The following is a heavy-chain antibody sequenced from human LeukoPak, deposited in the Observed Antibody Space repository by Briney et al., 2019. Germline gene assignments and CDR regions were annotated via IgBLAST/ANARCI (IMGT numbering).Heavy chain of an antibody. CDR3: ATWNGGWYY. D-gene: IGHD6-19*01. Sequence: GGSLRLSCAASGFTFSSYAMSWVRQAPGKGLEWVANINQDGGAKYYVDSVKGRFTISRDNAKNSLYLQMNSLRAEDTAVYYCATWNGGWYYWGQGTLVTVSS. CDR1: GFTFSSYA. CDR2: INQDGGAK. J-gene: IGHJ4*02. V-gene: IGHV3-7*01.